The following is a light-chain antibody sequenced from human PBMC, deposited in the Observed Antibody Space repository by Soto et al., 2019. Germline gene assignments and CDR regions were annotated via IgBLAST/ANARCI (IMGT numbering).Light chain of an antibody. CDR1: QSLVYSDGNTY. CDR2: NVS. CDR3: MQGRHWLPLS. Sequence: VLTQSPLSLPVTPGQPASISCRSSQSLVYSDGNTYLNWFQQRPGQSPRRLIYNVSKRDSGVPERFSGSGSVTDFTLQISRVEAEDVGVYYCMQGRHWLPLSFCQGTRLEIK. J-gene: IGKJ5*01. V-gene: IGKV2-30*01.